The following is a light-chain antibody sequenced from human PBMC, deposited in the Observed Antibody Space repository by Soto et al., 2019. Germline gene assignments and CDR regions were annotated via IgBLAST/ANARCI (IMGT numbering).Light chain of an antibody. J-gene: IGKJ4*01. CDR2: GAS. V-gene: IGKV3-15*01. CDR1: QSVSSN. CDR3: QQYDNWPPLT. Sequence: PGERATLSCRASQSVSSNLAWYQQKPGQAPRLPIYGASTRATGVPARFSGSGSGTEFTLTISTLQSEDFAVYYCQQYDNWPPLTFGGGTKVDIK.